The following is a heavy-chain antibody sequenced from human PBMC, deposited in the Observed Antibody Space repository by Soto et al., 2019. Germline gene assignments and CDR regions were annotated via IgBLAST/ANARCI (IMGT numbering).Heavy chain of an antibody. CDR3: ARDPHSGYDYSWWSSAASGMDV. CDR1: GYTFTSYY. CDR2: INPSGGST. Sequence: ASVKVSCKASGYTFTSYYMHWVRQAPGQGLEWMGIINPSGGSTSYAQKFQGRVTMTRDTSTSTVYMELSSLRSEDTAVYYCARDPHSGYDYSWWSSAASGMDVWGQGTTVTVSS. D-gene: IGHD5-12*01. J-gene: IGHJ6*02. V-gene: IGHV1-46*01.